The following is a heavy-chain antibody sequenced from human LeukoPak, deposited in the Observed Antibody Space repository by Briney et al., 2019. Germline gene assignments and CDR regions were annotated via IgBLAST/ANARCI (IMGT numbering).Heavy chain of an antibody. D-gene: IGHD5-12*01. V-gene: IGHV4-34*01. CDR2: INHSGST. J-gene: IGHJ4*02. CDR3: ARARLPGYSGYDF. CDR1: GGSFSGYY. Sequence: SETLSLTCAVYGGSFSGYYWSWIRQPPGKGLEWIGEINHSGSTNYNPSLKSRVTISVDTSKNQFSLKLSSVTAADTAVYYCARARLPGYSGYDFWGQGTLVTVSS.